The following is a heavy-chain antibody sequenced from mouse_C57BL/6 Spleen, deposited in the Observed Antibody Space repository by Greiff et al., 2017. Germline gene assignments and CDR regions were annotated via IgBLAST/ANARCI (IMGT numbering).Heavy chain of an antibody. CDR1: GYTFTSSD. CDR2: IYPRDGST. D-gene: IGHD2-10*02. J-gene: IGHJ4*01. CDR3: AREGYGNPYYAMDY. V-gene: IGHV1-85*01. Sequence: VKLLESGPELVKPGASVKLSCKASGYTFTSSDINWVKQRPGQGLAWIGWIYPRDGSTTYNEKFTGKDTLTVDTSSSTAYMELHSLTSEDSAVYFCAREGYGNPYYAMDYWGQGTSVTVSS.